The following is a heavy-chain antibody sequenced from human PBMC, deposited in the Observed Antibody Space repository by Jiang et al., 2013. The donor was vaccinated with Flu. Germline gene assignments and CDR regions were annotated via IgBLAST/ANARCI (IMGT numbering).Heavy chain of an antibody. CDR2: ISGSGGST. CDR3: AKAGRDGLRLGEYSGGVWDV. J-gene: IGHJ6*01. D-gene: IGHD3-16*01. CDR1: GFTFSSYA. Sequence: VQLLESGGGLVQPGGSLRLSCAASGFTFSSYAMSWVRQAPGKGLEWVSAISGSGGSTYYADSVKGRFTISRDNSKNTLYLQMNSLRAEDTAVYYCAKAGRDGLRLGEYSGGVWDVWGPRVPRSPSPQ. V-gene: IGHV3-23*01.